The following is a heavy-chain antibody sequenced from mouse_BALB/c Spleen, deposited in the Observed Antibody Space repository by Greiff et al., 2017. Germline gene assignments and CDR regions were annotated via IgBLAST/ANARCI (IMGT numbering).Heavy chain of an antibody. D-gene: IGHD2-4*01. CDR1: GFTFTDYY. CDR2: IRNKANGYTT. CDR3: ARDDDDRSLAY. V-gene: IGHV7-3*02. Sequence: EVKVVESGGGLVQPGGSLRLSCATSGFTFTDYYMSWVRQPPGKALEWLGFIRNKANGYTTEYSASVKGRFTISRDNSQSILYLQMNTLRAEDSATYYCARDDDDRSLAYGGQGTLVTVSA. J-gene: IGHJ3*01.